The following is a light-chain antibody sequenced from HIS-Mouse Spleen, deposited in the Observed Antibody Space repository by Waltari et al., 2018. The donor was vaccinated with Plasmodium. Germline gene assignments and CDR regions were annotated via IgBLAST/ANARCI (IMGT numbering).Light chain of an antibody. J-gene: IGLJ2*01. Sequence: QSALTQPRPVSGSPGQSVTISCTGTSSDVGGYKYVPWYQQHPGKAPKLMIYDVSKRPSGVPDRFSGSKSGNTASLTISGLQAEDEADYYCCSYAGSYTVVFGGGTKLTVL. V-gene: IGLV2-11*01. CDR1: SSDVGGYKY. CDR2: DVS. CDR3: CSYAGSYTVV.